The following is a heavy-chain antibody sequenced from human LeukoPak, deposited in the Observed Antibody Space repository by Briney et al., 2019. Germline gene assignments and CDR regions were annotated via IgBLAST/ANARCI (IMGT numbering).Heavy chain of an antibody. V-gene: IGHV4-61*08. CDR1: GASLNSGGDY. CDR2: IYYSGST. Sequence: SETLSLTCTVSGASLNSGGDYWNWIRQPPGKEPEWIGYIYYSGSTNYNRSLKSRVTISVDTSKNQFSLKLTSVTAADTAVYYCAREGWDLWGRGTLVTVSS. D-gene: IGHD2-15*01. CDR3: AREGWDL. J-gene: IGHJ2*01.